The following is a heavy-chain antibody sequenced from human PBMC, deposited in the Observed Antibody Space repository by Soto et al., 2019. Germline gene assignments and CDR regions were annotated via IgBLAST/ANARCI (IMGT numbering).Heavy chain of an antibody. V-gene: IGHV1-2*04. J-gene: IGHJ3*02. CDR3: ARGRGEAIVVALAAKLDAFDI. D-gene: IGHD2-15*01. CDR1: GYTFTGYY. CDR2: INPNSGGT. Sequence: ASVKVSCKASGYTFTGYYMHWVRQAPGQGLEWMGWINPNSGGTNYAQKFQGWVTMTRDTSISTAYMELSRLRSDDTAVYYCARGRGEAIVVALAAKLDAFDIWGQGTMVTV.